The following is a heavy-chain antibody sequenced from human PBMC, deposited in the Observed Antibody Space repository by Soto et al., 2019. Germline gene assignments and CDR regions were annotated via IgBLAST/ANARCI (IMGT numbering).Heavy chain of an antibody. J-gene: IGHJ5*02. CDR1: GFTFSTYA. Sequence: VQLVESGGGLVQPGGSLRLSCAVSGFTFSTYAMHWVRQAPGKGLEWGAVISYDGSDIYYGDSGKGRFTISRDNSRNTLYLEMNSLQTEDTAVFYCARDQGRTVTRGDWFDPWGQGTLVTVSS. V-gene: IGHV3-30-3*01. CDR3: ARDQGRTVTRGDWFDP. D-gene: IGHD6-19*01. CDR2: ISYDGSDI.